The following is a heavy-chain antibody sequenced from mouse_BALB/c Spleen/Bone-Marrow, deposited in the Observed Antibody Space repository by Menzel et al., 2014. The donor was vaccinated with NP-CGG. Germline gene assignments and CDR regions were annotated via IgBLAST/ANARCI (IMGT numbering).Heavy chain of an antibody. D-gene: IGHD1-1*01. CDR1: GFTFSSYT. CDR2: ISNGGGST. Sequence: EVQLVESGGGLVQPGGSLKLSCAASGFTFSSYTMSWVRQTPEKRLEWVAYISNGGGSTYYPDTVKGRFTISRDNAKNTLYLQTSSLKSEDTAMYYCARGIYYYGSSCAYWGQGTLVTVSA. V-gene: IGHV5-12-2*01. CDR3: ARGIYYYGSSCAY. J-gene: IGHJ3*01.